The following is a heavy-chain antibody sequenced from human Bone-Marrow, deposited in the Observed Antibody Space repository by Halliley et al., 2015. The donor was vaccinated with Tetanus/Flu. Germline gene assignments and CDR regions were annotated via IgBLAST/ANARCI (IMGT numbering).Heavy chain of an antibody. J-gene: IGHJ4*02. D-gene: IGHD3-10*01. Sequence: GKGLEVIGSIDKSGSASYNPSLQSRVTISVDTSKNQFSLKVTSVIAADTAVYYCARRGLSFDSWGQGTLVTVSS. CDR3: ARRGLSFDS. V-gene: IGHV4-39*01. CDR2: IDKSGSA.